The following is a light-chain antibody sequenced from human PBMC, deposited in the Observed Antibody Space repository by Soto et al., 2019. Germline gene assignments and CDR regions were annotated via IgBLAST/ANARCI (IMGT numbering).Light chain of an antibody. CDR3: QQYNNWPWT. CDR2: GAS. J-gene: IGKJ1*01. CDR1: QSVSSN. V-gene: IGKV3-15*01. Sequence: EVVMTQSPDSLSVSPGERATLSCRASQSVSSNLAWYQQKLGQAPRLLIYGASTRATGISARFSGSGSGTDFTLTISSLQSEDFAVYYCQQYNNWPWTFGQGTKVDIK.